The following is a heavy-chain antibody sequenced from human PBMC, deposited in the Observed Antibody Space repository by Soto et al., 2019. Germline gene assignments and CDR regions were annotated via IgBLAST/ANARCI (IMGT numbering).Heavy chain of an antibody. J-gene: IGHJ4*02. D-gene: IGHD6-19*01. V-gene: IGHV3-33*01. CDR2: IWYDGSNK. CDR3: ARGKQWLVSEFDY. CDR1: GFTFSSYG. Sequence: PGGSLRLSCAASGFTFSSYGMHWVRQAPGKGLEWVAVIWYDGSNKYYADSVKGRFTISRDNSKNTLYLQMNSLRAEDTAVYYCARGKQWLVSEFDYWGQGTLVTVSS.